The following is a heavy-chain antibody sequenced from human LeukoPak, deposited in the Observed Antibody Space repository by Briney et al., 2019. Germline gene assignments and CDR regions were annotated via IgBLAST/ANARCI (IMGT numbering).Heavy chain of an antibody. Sequence: SETPSLTCTVSGGSISSSSYYWGWIRQPPGKGLEWIGSIYYSGSTYYNPSLKSRVTISVDTSKNQFSLNLSSVTAADTAVYYCARLYYDSSGYYQICYFDYWGQGTLVTVSS. D-gene: IGHD3-22*01. CDR3: ARLYYDSSGYYQICYFDY. CDR1: GGSISSSSYY. J-gene: IGHJ4*02. V-gene: IGHV4-39*01. CDR2: IYYSGST.